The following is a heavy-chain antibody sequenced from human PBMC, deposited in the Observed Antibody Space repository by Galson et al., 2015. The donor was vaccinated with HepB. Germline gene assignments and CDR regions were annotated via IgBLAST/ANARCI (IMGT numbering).Heavy chain of an antibody. CDR3: AKDSSREQQLVGYY. Sequence: SLRLSCAASGFTFDDYAMHWVRQAPGKGLEWVSGISWNSGSIGYADSVKGRFTISRDNAKNSLYLQMNSLRAEDTALYYCAKDSSREQQLVGYYWGQGTLVTVSS. J-gene: IGHJ4*02. V-gene: IGHV3-9*01. CDR2: ISWNSGSI. CDR1: GFTFDDYA. D-gene: IGHD6-13*01.